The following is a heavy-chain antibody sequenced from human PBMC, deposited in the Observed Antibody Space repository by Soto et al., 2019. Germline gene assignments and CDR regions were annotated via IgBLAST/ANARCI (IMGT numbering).Heavy chain of an antibody. CDR2: IYYSGST. J-gene: IGHJ5*02. Sequence: SETLSLTCTVSGGSISSCGYYWSWIRQHPGKGLEWIGYIYYSGSTYYNPSLKSRVTISVDTSKNQFSLKLSSVTAADTAVYYCTKVSSGWFDPWGQGTLVTVSS. CDR3: TKVSSGWFDP. V-gene: IGHV4-31*03. D-gene: IGHD2-8*01. CDR1: GGSISSCGYY.